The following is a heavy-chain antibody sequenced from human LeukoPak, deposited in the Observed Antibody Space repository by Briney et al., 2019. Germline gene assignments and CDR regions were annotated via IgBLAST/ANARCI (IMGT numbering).Heavy chain of an antibody. D-gene: IGHD1-26*01. J-gene: IGHJ4*02. Sequence: GRSLRLSCAASGFTFSSYGMHWVRQAPGKGLEGVAVISYDGSNKYYADSVKGRFTITRDNSKNTLYLQMNSLRAEDTAVYYCAKWSGGSYYIRYFDYWGQGTLVTVSS. CDR1: GFTFSSYG. CDR2: ISYDGSNK. V-gene: IGHV3-30*18. CDR3: AKWSGGSYYIRYFDY.